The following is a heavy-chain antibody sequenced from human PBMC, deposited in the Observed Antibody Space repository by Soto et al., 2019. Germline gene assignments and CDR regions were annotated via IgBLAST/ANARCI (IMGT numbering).Heavy chain of an antibody. CDR1: GDSIISSKW. V-gene: IGHV4-4*02. CDR3: ARGETQQQRDY. CDR2: IHHSGST. J-gene: IGHJ4*02. D-gene: IGHD6-13*01. Sequence: QVQLQESGPGLVKPSGTLSLSCAVSGDSIISSKWWSWVRQPPGKGLEWIGEIHHSGSTKYNPSLRSRLIISIGKTKKQFSLQVTSLTDADTAVYYCARGETQQQRDYWGQGTLVSVSS.